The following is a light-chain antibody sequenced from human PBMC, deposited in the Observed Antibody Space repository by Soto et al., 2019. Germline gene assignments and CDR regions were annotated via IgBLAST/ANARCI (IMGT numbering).Light chain of an antibody. CDR1: EDITNY. CDR3: LQYSSHSWT. CDR2: DAS. J-gene: IGKJ1*01. Sequence: DIQMTQSPSSLSASVGDRITITCQASEDITNYLHWYQQKPGKAPKLLIYDASNLETGVPSRFSGSGSGTDFSFTISGLQPDDVATYYCLQYSSHSWTFGQGTKVEIK. V-gene: IGKV1-33*01.